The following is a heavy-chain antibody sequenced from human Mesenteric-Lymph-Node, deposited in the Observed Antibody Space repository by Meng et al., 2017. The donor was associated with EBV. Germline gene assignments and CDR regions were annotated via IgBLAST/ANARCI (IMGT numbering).Heavy chain of an antibody. CDR2: INTYGSRT. CDR3: TSDLGGATDF. J-gene: IGHJ4*02. Sequence: VDMVGAGGGLFQPGGSLRISCAASGFTFSSYWMHWVRQAPGKGLVWVSHINTYGSRTDYADSVKGRFTISRDNAKNTLSLQMNSLRAEDTAVYYCTSDLGGATDFWGQGTLVTVSS. V-gene: IGHV3-74*01. CDR1: GFTFSSYW. D-gene: IGHD1-26*01.